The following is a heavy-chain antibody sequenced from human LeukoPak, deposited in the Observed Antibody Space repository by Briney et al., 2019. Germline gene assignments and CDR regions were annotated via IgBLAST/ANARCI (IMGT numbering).Heavy chain of an antibody. J-gene: IGHJ6*03. CDR3: AGMMDYYYYYYMDV. V-gene: IGHV3-74*01. CDR2: INSDGSST. CDR1: GFTFSSYW. Sequence: GGTLRLSCAASGFTFSSYWMHRVRQAPGKGLVWVSRINSDGSSTSYADSVKGRFTISRDNAKNTLYLQMNSLRAEDTAVYYCAGMMDYYYYYYMDVWGKGTTVTVSS. D-gene: IGHD3-16*01.